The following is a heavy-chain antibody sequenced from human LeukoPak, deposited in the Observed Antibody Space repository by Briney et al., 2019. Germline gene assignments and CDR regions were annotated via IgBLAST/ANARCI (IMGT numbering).Heavy chain of an antibody. CDR2: ISYSSSTI. CDR1: AFTFSSYG. V-gene: IGHV3-48*01. Sequence: GGSLRLSCAASAFTFSSYGMSWVRQAPGKGLEWVSYISYSSSTIYYADSVKGRFTISRDNAKNSLYLQMDSLRAEDTAVYYCARDRLHYGEYEKTFDYWGQGTLVTVSS. J-gene: IGHJ4*02. D-gene: IGHD4-17*01. CDR3: ARDRLHYGEYEKTFDY.